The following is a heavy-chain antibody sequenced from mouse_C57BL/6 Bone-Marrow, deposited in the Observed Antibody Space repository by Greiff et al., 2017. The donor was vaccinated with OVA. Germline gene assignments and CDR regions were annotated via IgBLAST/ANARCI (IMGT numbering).Heavy chain of an antibody. CDR1: GYTFTDYE. CDR3: TRRGSPFYYFDD. V-gene: IGHV1-15*01. J-gene: IGHJ2*01. CDR2: IDPETGGT. Sequence: QVQLQQSGAELVRPGASVTLSCKASGYTFTDYEMHWVKQTPVHGLEWIGAIDPETGGTAYNQKFKGKAILTADKSSSTAYMELRSLTSEDSAVYYCTRRGSPFYYFDDWGQGTTLTVSS.